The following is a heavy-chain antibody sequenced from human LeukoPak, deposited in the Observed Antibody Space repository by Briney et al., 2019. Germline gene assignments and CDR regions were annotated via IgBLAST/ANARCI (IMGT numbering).Heavy chain of an antibody. D-gene: IGHD3-3*01. CDR1: GGSISSSTFY. CDR3: ARAAYYDFWSGYYRGNYYYYYMDV. J-gene: IGHJ6*03. V-gene: IGHV4-39*07. CDR2: IYYSGST. Sequence: PSETLSLTCTVSGGSISSSTFYWGWIRQPPGKGLEWIGNIYYSGSTYYNPSLKSRVTISVDTSKNQSSLKLSSVTAADTAVYYCARAAYYDFWSGYYRGNYYYYYMDVWGKGTTVTVSS.